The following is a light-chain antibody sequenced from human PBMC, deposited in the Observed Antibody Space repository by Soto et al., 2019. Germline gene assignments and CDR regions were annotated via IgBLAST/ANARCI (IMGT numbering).Light chain of an antibody. Sequence: EIVLTQSPGTLSLSPGERATLSCRASQSVSSSYLAWYQQKPGQAPRLLIYGASSRATGIPDRFSGSGSGTDFTLTISRLEPEDFAVYYCQQYGSLPWTFGQGTKV. V-gene: IGKV3-20*01. J-gene: IGKJ1*01. CDR1: QSVSSSY. CDR2: GAS. CDR3: QQYGSLPWT.